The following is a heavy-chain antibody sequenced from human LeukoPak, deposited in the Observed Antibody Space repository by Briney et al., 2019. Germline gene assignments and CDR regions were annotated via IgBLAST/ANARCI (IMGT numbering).Heavy chain of an antibody. Sequence: PGGSLRLSCAASGFTFSSYGMHWVRQAPGKGLEWVAFIRYDGSNKYYADSVKGRFTISRDNSKNTLYLQMNSLRAEDTAVYYCAKDYYGSGSSYSYYYYYMDVWGKGTTVTISS. V-gene: IGHV3-30*02. J-gene: IGHJ6*03. CDR2: IRYDGSNK. CDR1: GFTFSSYG. CDR3: AKDYYGSGSSYSYYYYYMDV. D-gene: IGHD3-10*01.